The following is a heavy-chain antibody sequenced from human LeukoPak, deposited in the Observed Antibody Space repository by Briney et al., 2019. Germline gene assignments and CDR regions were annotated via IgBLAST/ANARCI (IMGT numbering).Heavy chain of an antibody. CDR1: GFTFSSYA. V-gene: IGHV3-23*01. J-gene: IGHJ4*02. Sequence: GGSLRLSCAAPGFTFSSYAMSWVRQAPGKGLEWVSAISGSGGSTYYADSVKGRFTISRDNSKNTLYLQMNSLRAEDTAVYYCAKAGLIVGATPSFFDYWGQGTLVTVSS. D-gene: IGHD1-26*01. CDR3: AKAGLIVGATPSFFDY. CDR2: ISGSGGST.